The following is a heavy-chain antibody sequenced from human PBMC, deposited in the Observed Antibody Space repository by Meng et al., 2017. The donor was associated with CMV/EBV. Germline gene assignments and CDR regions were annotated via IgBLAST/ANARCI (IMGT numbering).Heavy chain of an antibody. D-gene: IGHD1-26*01. CDR2: IRYDGSNK. Sequence: GGSLRLSCAASGFTFSSYGMHWVRQAPGKGLEWVAFIRYDGSNKYYADSVKGRFTISRDNSKNTLYLQMNSLRAEDTAVYYCANVAQSPVWELHHYYCGMDVWGQGTTVTVSS. CDR3: ANVAQSPVWELHHYYCGMDV. J-gene: IGHJ6*02. V-gene: IGHV3-30*02. CDR1: GFTFSSYG.